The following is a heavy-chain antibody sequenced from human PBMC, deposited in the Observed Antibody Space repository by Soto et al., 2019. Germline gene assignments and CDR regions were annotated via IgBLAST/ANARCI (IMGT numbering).Heavy chain of an antibody. D-gene: IGHD5-12*01. CDR2: INPSGGST. V-gene: IGHV1-46*03. J-gene: IGHJ3*02. CDR3: AKADSGYEGFIAFDI. Sequence: QVQLVQSGAEVKKPGASVKVSCKASGYTFTSYYMHWVRQAPGQGLEWMGIINPSGGSTSYAQKFQGRVTMTRDTSTSTVYMELSSLRSEDTAVYYCAKADSGYEGFIAFDIWGQGTMVTVSS. CDR1: GYTFTSYY.